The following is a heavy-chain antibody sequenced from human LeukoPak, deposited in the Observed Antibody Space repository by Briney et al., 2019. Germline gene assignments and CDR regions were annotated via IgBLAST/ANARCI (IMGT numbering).Heavy chain of an antibody. CDR3: AKVGGGAAKRVLDY. CDR2: ISGSGAGT. D-gene: IGHD1-26*01. Sequence: GGSLRLSCAASGFTFSSYAMSWVRQAPGKGLDWVAAISGSGAGTYYADSAKGRFTSSRDNSKNTLYLQMNSLRAEDTAVYYCAKVGGGAAKRVLDYWGQGTLVTVSS. CDR1: GFTFSSYA. J-gene: IGHJ4*02. V-gene: IGHV3-23*01.